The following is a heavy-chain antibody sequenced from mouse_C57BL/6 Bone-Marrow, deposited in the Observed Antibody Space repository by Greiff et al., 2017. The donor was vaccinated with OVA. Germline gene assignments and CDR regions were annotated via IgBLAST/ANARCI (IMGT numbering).Heavy chain of an antibody. CDR1: GYTFTDYY. D-gene: IGHD2-5*01. V-gene: IGHV1-26*01. J-gene: IGHJ3*01. CDR3: ASLYSNYLAWFAY. CDR2: INPNNGGT. Sequence: EVKLQQSGPELVKPGASVKISCKASGYTFTDYYMNWVKQSHGKSLEWIGDINPNNGGTSYNQKFKGKATLTVDKSSSTAYMELRSLTSEDSAVYYCASLYSNYLAWFAYWGQGTLVTVSA.